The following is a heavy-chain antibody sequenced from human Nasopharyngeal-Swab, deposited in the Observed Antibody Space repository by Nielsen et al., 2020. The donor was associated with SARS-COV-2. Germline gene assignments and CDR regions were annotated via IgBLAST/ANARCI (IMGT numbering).Heavy chain of an antibody. J-gene: IGHJ6*03. D-gene: IGHD3-22*01. Sequence: GGSLRLSCAASGFTFSSYAMSWVRQAPGKGLEWVSAISGSGGSTYYADSVKGRFTISRDNSKNTLYLQMNSLRAEDTAVYYCAKDEPYYDSSGYNYCYSYYMDVWGKGTTVTVSS. CDR3: AKDEPYYDSSGYNYCYSYYMDV. V-gene: IGHV3-23*01. CDR1: GFTFSSYA. CDR2: ISGSGGST.